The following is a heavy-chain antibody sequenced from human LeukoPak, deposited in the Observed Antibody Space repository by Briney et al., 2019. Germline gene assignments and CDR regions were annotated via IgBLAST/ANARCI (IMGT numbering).Heavy chain of an antibody. D-gene: IGHD6-6*01. V-gene: IGHV3-23*01. CDR2: IRGSGGST. J-gene: IGHJ3*02. CDR1: GFTFSRYA. Sequence: GGSLRLFCAASGFTFSRYAMSWVREAPGEGLEWVSAIRGSGGSTYYEDSVKSRFIISRDNSKNTLYLQMNSLRAEDKAVYYCAKNSARQLGRSAYDIWGQGTMVTVSS. CDR3: AKNSARQLGRSAYDI.